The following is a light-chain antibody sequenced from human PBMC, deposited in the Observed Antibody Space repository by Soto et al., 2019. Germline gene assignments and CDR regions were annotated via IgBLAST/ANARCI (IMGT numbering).Light chain of an antibody. CDR2: GAS. Sequence: EIVLTQSPATLSLSPGERATLSFRAIQSVSSYLAWYQQKPGQAPRLLIYGASSRATGIPDKFSGSGSGTDFTLTISSLEPEDFAVYYCQQLTDWPPQWTFGQGTKVDIK. CDR3: QQLTDWPPQWT. V-gene: IGKV3-11*01. CDR1: QSVSSY. J-gene: IGKJ1*01.